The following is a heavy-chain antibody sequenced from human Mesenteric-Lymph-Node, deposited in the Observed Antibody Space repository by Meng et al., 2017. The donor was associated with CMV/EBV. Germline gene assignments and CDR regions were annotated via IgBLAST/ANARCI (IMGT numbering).Heavy chain of an antibody. Sequence: GGSLRLSCVVSGFTLSSYTMSWVRQAPRKGLEWVSSISSSSYIYYADSVKGRFTISRDNAKNSLYLQMNSLRAEDTAVYYCAKGYYDILTGYYHDYWGQGTLVTVSS. J-gene: IGHJ4*02. V-gene: IGHV3-21*01. CDR1: GFTLSSYT. CDR2: ISSSSYI. CDR3: AKGYYDILTGYYHDY. D-gene: IGHD3-9*01.